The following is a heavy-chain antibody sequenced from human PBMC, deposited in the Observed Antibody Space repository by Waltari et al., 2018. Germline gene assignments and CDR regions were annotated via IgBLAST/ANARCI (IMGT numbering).Heavy chain of an antibody. Sequence: EVQLVESGGGLIQPGGSLRLSCVASGFTVSSNSIRWVRQAPGKGLEWVSVIYSGGSRYYADSVRGRFTISRDNSKNTLYLQMNSLRAEDTAVYFCAGGAYSYSYLDYWGQGTLVTVSS. V-gene: IGHV3-53*01. CDR3: AGGAYSYSYLDY. J-gene: IGHJ4*02. CDR2: IYSGGSR. D-gene: IGHD4-4*01. CDR1: GFTVSSNS.